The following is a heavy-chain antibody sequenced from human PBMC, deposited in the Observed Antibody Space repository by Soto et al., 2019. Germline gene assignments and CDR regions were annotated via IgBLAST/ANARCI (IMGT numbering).Heavy chain of an antibody. J-gene: IGHJ4*02. Sequence: GGSLRLSCAASGFTFSSYGMHWVRQAPGKGLEWVAVISYDGSNKYYADSVKGRFTISRDNSKNTLYLQMNSLRAEDTAVYYCAKDWSHYSSSMMSVDYWGQGTLVTVSS. CDR3: AKDWSHYSSSMMSVDY. V-gene: IGHV3-30*18. CDR2: ISYDGSNK. D-gene: IGHD6-6*01. CDR1: GFTFSSYG.